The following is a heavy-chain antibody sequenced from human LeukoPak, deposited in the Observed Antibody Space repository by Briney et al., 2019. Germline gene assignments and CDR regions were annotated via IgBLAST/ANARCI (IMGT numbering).Heavy chain of an antibody. J-gene: IGHJ4*02. V-gene: IGHV3-21*01. CDR2: FSSGGNYI. D-gene: IGHD6-13*01. CDR1: GFTLSSYS. Sequence: PWGSLRLSCTASGFTLSSYSMTWVRQVPGKGPEWVSSFSSGGNYIYYADSVKGRFATSRDNARNSLYLQMNSLRAEDTAVYYCARDPTVAEAWWGQGTQVTVSS. CDR3: ARDPTVAEAW.